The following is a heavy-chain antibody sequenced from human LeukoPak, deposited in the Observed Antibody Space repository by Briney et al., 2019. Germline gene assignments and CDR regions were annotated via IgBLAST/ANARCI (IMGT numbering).Heavy chain of an antibody. Sequence: GGSLRLSCAGSGFTFSSYSMNWVRQAPGKGLEWVSSITSSNNYIYYADSMKGRFTISRDNSKNTLYLQMNSLRAEDTAVYYCAKDHVTSSSWYLPDYWGQGTLVTVSS. D-gene: IGHD6-13*01. V-gene: IGHV3-21*04. CDR1: GFTFSSYS. J-gene: IGHJ4*02. CDR2: ITSSNNYI. CDR3: AKDHVTSSSWYLPDY.